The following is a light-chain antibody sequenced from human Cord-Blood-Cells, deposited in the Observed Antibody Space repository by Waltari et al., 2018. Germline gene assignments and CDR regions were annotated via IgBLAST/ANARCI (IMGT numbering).Light chain of an antibody. Sequence: EIVLTQSPGTLSLSPGERATLSCRASQSGSSSYLAWYQQKPGQAPRLLIYGASSRATGIPDRFIGRGSGTDFTHTTSRLKPEDFSVYYCQQYGSSPLITFGQGTRLEIK. V-gene: IGKV3-20*01. CDR1: QSGSSSY. J-gene: IGKJ5*01. CDR3: QQYGSSPLIT. CDR2: GAS.